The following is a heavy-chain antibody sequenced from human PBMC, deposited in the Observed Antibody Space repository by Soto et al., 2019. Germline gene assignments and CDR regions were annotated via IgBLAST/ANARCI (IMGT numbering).Heavy chain of an antibody. CDR3: AKAKSSGWYFSDY. J-gene: IGHJ4*02. CDR1: GFTFSSYD. V-gene: IGHV3-23*01. Sequence: EVQLLESGGGLVQRGGSLRLSCAGTGFTFSSYDMSWVRQAPGNGLEWVSTIRGSGGSTYYADSVKGRFTISRDNSKNPLYLQMNSLRAEDTAVYYCAKAKSSGWYFSDYWGQGTLVTVSS. D-gene: IGHD6-19*01. CDR2: IRGSGGST.